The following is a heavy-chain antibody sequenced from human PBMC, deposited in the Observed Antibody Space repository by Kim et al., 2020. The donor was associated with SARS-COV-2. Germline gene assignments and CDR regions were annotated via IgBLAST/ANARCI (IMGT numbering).Heavy chain of an antibody. J-gene: IGHJ6*02. CDR3: ARGGALKLRYFDWFHYYGMDV. V-gene: IGHV7-4-1*02. Sequence: ASVKVSCKASGYTFTSYAMNWVRQAPGQGLEWMGWINTNTGNPTYAQGFTGRFVFSLDTSVSTAYLQISSLKAEDTAVYYCARGGALKLRYFDWFHYYGMDVWGQGTTVTVSS. CDR1: GYTFTSYA. CDR2: INTNTGNP. D-gene: IGHD3-9*01.